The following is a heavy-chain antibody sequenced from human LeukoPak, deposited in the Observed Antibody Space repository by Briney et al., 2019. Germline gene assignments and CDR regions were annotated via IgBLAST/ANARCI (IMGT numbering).Heavy chain of an antibody. CDR2: SYTSGNT. Sequence: PSQTLSLTCTVSGASISGGGYYWTWIRQPAGKGLEWIGRSYTSGNTNYNPSLKSRVTISVDTSKNQFSLMLSSVTAADTAVYYCARDRHSNGWTYFDYWGQGALVTVSS. CDR3: ARDRHSNGWTYFDY. D-gene: IGHD6-19*01. CDR1: GASISGGGYY. V-gene: IGHV4-61*02. J-gene: IGHJ4*02.